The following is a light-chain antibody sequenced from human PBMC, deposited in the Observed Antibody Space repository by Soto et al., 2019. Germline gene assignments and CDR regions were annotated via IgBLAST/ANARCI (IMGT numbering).Light chain of an antibody. CDR2: AAS. V-gene: IGKV1-39*01. CDR3: QQSFSVPLT. Sequence: DIQMTQSPSSLSASVGDRVTITCRASQTISHYLNWYQQKPGKAPKVLIYAASSLQSGVPSRFSGSGSGTDFTLTISSLQPEDFATYYCQQSFSVPLTFGGGTKVEIK. J-gene: IGKJ4*01. CDR1: QTISHY.